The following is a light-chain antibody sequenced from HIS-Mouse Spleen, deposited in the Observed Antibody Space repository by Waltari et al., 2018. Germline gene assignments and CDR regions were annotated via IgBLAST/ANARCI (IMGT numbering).Light chain of an antibody. CDR2: DVS. CDR3: SSYTSSSTLEV. Sequence: QSALTQPASVSGSPGQSISISCTGTSSDVGGYNYVSWYQQHPGKAPKPMIYDVSNRPSGVSNRVSGSKSGNTASLTISGLQAEDEADYYCSSYTSSSTLEVFGGGTKLTVL. CDR1: SSDVGGYNY. V-gene: IGLV2-14*03. J-gene: IGLJ2*01.